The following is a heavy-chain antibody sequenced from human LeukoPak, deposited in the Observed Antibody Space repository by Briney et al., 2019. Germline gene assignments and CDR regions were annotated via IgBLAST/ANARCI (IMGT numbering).Heavy chain of an antibody. V-gene: IGHV3-30*04. CDR2: ISYDGSKR. D-gene: IGHD3-9*01. Sequence: PGRPLRLSCAASGFTFDDYAMHWVRQAPGKGLQWVAIISYDGSKRYYVDSAEGRFTISRDNSNNTLYLQMKGLRLDDTAVYYCARDGGDKTAYYGDQFDEWGQGTLVTVSS. J-gene: IGHJ4*02. CDR3: ARDGGDKTAYYGDQFDE. CDR1: GFTFDDYA.